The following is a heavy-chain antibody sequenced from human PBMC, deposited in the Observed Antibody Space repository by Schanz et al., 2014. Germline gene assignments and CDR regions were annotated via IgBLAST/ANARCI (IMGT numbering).Heavy chain of an antibody. V-gene: IGHV1-18*01. J-gene: IGHJ6*02. CDR2: ISAYNGHT. D-gene: IGHD3-10*01. CDR3: ARAKRFGDMDV. CDR1: GYTFISYG. Sequence: QVQLVQSGAEVKKPGASVKVSCKASGYTFISYGIKWVRQAPGQGLEWMGWISAYNGHTDYAQKLQGRVTLTTDTSTSTAYMELRNLRSDDTAVYYCARAKRFGDMDVWGQGTPVTVSS.